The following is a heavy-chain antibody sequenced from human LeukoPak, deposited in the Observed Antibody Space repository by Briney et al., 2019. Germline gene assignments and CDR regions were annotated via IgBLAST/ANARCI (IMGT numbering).Heavy chain of an antibody. CDR1: GYTFTGYY. V-gene: IGHV1-2*02. J-gene: IGHJ4*02. D-gene: IGHD3-16*01. CDR3: ARDRGKRADFDY. Sequence: ASVKVSCKASGYTFTGYYMHWVRQAPGQGLEWMGWINPNSGGTNYAQKFQGRVTMTRDASISTAYMELSRLRSDDTAVYYCARDRGKRADFDYWGQGTLVTVSS. CDR2: INPNSGGT.